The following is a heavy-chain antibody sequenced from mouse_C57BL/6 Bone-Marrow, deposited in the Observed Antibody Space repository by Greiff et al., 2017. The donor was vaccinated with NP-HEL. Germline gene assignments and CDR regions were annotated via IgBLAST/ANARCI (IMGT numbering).Heavy chain of an antibody. Sequence: VQLQQPGAELVMPGASVKLSCKASGYTFTSYWMHWVKQRPGQGLEWIGEIDPSDSYTNYNQKFKGKSTLTVDKSSSTADMQLSSLTSEDSAVYYCARLTYPPITTVVARDYWGQGTTLTVSS. V-gene: IGHV1-69*01. CDR1: GYTFTSYW. D-gene: IGHD1-1*01. CDR3: ARLTYPPITTVVARDY. J-gene: IGHJ2*01. CDR2: IDPSDSYT.